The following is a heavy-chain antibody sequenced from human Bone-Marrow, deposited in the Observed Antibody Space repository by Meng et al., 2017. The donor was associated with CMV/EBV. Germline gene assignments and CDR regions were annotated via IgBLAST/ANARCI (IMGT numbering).Heavy chain of an antibody. CDR2: INHSGST. CDR1: GGSFSGYY. V-gene: IGHV4-34*01. J-gene: IGHJ6*02. D-gene: IGHD3-3*01. CDR3: SRRVARRGYYGMDV. Sequence: SETLSLTCAVYGGSFSGYYWSWIRQPPGKGLEWIGEINHSGSTNYNPSLKSRVTLSVDRSTNQFSLNLNSVTATDTAVYYCSRRVARRGYYGMDVWGQGTTVTVSS.